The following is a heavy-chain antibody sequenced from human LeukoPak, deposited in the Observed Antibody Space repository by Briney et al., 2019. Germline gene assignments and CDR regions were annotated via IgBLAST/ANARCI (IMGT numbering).Heavy chain of an antibody. D-gene: IGHD3-10*01. Sequence: GGSLRLSCAASGFTFSDYYMSWIRQAPGKGLEWVSYISGSSSYTNYADSVKGRFTISRDNAKISLYMQVNSLRAEDTAGYFWGGGGRVRELKFYYWGQGNLGNGSS. V-gene: IGHV3-11*05. J-gene: IGHJ4*01. CDR3: GGGGRVRELKFYY. CDR2: ISGSSSYT. CDR1: GFTFSDYY.